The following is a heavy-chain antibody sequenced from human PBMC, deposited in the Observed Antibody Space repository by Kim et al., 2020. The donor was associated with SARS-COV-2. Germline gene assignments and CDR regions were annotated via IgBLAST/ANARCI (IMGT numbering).Heavy chain of an antibody. V-gene: IGHV4-39*01. CDR3: AAHPAYSGYEYYFDY. D-gene: IGHD5-12*01. J-gene: IGHJ4*02. Sequence: PSLKSRDTISVDTSKNQFSLKLSSVTAADTAVYYCAAHPAYSGYEYYFDYWGQGTLVTVSS.